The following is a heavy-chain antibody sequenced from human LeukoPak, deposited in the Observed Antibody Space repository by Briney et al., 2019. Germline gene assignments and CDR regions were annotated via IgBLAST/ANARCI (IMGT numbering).Heavy chain of an antibody. V-gene: IGHV4-31*03. Sequence: SETLSLTCTVSGGSISSGGYYWSWIRQHPGKGLEWIGYIYYSGSTYYNPSLKSRVTISVDTSKNQFSLKLSCVTAADPAVYYCARGGGLRESDYWGQGTLVTVSS. CDR2: IYYSGST. CDR3: ARGGGLRESDY. CDR1: GGSISSGGYY. J-gene: IGHJ4*02. D-gene: IGHD5-12*01.